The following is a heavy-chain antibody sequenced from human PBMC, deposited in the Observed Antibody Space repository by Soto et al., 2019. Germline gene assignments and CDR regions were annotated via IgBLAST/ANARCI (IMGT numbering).Heavy chain of an antibody. D-gene: IGHD7-27*01. CDR3: ARGWVNWFDP. CDR2: INHSGST. J-gene: IGHJ5*02. CDR1: GGSFSGYY. Sequence: PSETLSLTCAVYGGSFSGYYWSWIRQPPGKGLEWIGEINHSGSTNYNPSLKNRVTISVDTSKNQFSLKLSSVTAADTAVYYCARGWVNWFDPGGQGTLDTVSS. V-gene: IGHV4-34*01.